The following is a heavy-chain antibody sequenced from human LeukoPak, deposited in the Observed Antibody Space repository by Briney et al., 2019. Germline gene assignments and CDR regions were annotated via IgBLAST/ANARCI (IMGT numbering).Heavy chain of an antibody. CDR3: ARAYEYGWFDP. CDR1: GYSFTGHY. J-gene: IGHJ5*02. D-gene: IGHD4/OR15-4a*01. CDR2: INPKTGDK. Sequence: GASVKVSCKASGYSFTGHYLHWVRQAPGQGLGWMGWINPKTGDKTYAQKFQGRVTMTWDTSITTAYMELSSLRSDDTAVYYCARAYEYGWFDPWGQGTQVTVSS. V-gene: IGHV1-2*02.